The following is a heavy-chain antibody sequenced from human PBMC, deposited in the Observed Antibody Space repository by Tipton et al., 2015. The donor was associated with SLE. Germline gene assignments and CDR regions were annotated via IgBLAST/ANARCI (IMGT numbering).Heavy chain of an antibody. CDR1: GDSITTYKW. CDR2: IHHSGNT. D-gene: IGHD3-9*01. J-gene: IGHJ4*02. V-gene: IGHV4-4*02. CDR3: ARAGILTGYYPYFDY. Sequence: TLSLTCVVSGDSITTYKWWSWVRQSPGKRLEWIGHIHHSGNTNYNPSLRSRITMSVDTSKNHLSLKLDSVTAADTAVYYCARAGILTGYYPYFDYWGQGNLVTVSS.